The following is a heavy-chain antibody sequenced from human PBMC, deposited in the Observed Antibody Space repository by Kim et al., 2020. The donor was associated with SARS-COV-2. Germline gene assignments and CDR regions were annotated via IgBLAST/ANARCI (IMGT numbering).Heavy chain of an antibody. D-gene: IGHD1-1*01. CDR1: GGSFSGYY. J-gene: IGHJ5*02. CDR3: ARTGGLPDWFDP. CDR2: INHSGST. Sequence: SETLSLTCAVYGGSFSGYYWSWIRQPPGKGLEWIGEINHSGSTNYNPSLKSRVTISVDTSKNQFSLKLSSVTAADTAVYYCARTGGLPDWFDPWGQGTLVTVSS. V-gene: IGHV4-34*01.